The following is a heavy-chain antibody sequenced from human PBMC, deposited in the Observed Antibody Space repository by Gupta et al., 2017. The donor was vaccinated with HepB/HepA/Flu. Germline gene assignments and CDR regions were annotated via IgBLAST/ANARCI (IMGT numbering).Heavy chain of an antibody. CDR3: AKADDTGNYYRGSDC. D-gene: IGHD1-26*01. CDR2: ISGSGGYT. J-gene: IGHJ4*02. CDR1: GFTFSNYA. V-gene: IGHV3-23*01. Sequence: EVQLLESGGGLVQPGGSLRLSCAASGFTFSNYAMSWVRQAPGKGLEWVSGISGSGGYTYYADSVKGRFTISRENSKNTMYLQMNRLRAEETAVYYCAKADDTGNYYRGSDCGGQGTLVTVSS.